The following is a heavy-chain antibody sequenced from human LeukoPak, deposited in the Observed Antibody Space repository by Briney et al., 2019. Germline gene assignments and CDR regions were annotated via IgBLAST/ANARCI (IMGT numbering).Heavy chain of an antibody. CDR3: ARYIVSYPHDAFDI. D-gene: IGHD1-26*01. CDR1: GGSISSYY. Sequence: LETLSLTCTVSGGSISSYYWSWIRQPPGKGLEWIGYLYYSGSTSYNPSLKSRVNISVDTSKKQFSLKLSSVTATDTAFYYCARYIVSYPHDAFDIWGQGTMVTISS. CDR2: LYYSGST. V-gene: IGHV4-59*01. J-gene: IGHJ3*02.